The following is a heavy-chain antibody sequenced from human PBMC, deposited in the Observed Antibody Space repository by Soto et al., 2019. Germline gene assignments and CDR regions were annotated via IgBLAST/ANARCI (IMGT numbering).Heavy chain of an antibody. CDR1: GFTFSSHA. CDR2: ISSSGGTT. CDR3: ASSLSSGWPY. Sequence: GGSLRLSCAASGFTFSSHAMSWVRQAPGKGLVWVSGISSSGGTTYYADSVKGRFTISRDNAKNTLYLQMNSLRAEDTAVYYCASSLSSGWPYWGQGTLVTVSS. J-gene: IGHJ4*02. D-gene: IGHD6-19*01. V-gene: IGHV3-23*01.